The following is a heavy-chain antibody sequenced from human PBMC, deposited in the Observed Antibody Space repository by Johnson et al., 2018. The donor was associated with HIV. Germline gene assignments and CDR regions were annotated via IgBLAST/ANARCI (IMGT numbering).Heavy chain of an antibody. Sequence: VQLVESGGGVVRPGGSLRLSCAASGFTFDDYGMSWVRQAQGKGLEWVSGINWNGGSTGYADSVQGRFTISRDNAKNSLYLQMNSLRAEDTAVYYCARAYYDSSGYYPHAFHVWGQGTMVTVSS. CDR1: GFTFDDYG. V-gene: IGHV3-20*04. CDR3: ARAYYDSSGYYPHAFHV. CDR2: INWNGGST. J-gene: IGHJ3*01. D-gene: IGHD3-22*01.